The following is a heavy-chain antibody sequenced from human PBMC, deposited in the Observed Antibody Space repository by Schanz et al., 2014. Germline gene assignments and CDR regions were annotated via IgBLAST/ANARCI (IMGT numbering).Heavy chain of an antibody. D-gene: IGHD2-15*01. CDR3: AKDILKFTLSVVHY. Sequence: QVQLEESGGGLVTPGGSLRLSCAASGFTFSDYYMSWIRQAPGKGLECISYISSRGTTIYYADSVKGRFIISRDNAENSLYLQMNSLRAEDTALYYCAKDILKFTLSVVHYWGQGTLVTVSS. V-gene: IGHV3-11*01. J-gene: IGHJ4*02. CDR2: ISSRGTTI. CDR1: GFTFSDYY.